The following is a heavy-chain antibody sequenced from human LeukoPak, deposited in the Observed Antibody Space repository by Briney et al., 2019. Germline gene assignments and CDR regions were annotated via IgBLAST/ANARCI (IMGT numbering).Heavy chain of an antibody. Sequence: GGSLRLSCAASGFTFDDYAMHWVRQAPGKGLEWVSGISWNSGNIGYADSVKGRFTISRDNAKNSLYLQMNGLRAEDTALYYCAKGFTYDSGGHFDYWGQGTLVTVSS. D-gene: IGHD3-22*01. J-gene: IGHJ4*02. CDR2: ISWNSGNI. CDR1: GFTFDDYA. V-gene: IGHV3-9*01. CDR3: AKGFTYDSGGHFDY.